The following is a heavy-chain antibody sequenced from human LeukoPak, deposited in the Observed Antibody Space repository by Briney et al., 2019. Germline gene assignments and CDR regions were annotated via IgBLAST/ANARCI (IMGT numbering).Heavy chain of an antibody. Sequence: ASVKVSCKASGYTFTGYYMHWVRQAPGQGLEWMGWINPNSGGTNYAQKFQGRVTITRDTSASTAYMELSSLRSEDTAVYYCARVFAGGRTDAFDIWGQGTMVTVSS. CDR2: INPNSGGT. CDR1: GYTFTGYY. J-gene: IGHJ3*02. V-gene: IGHV1-2*02. CDR3: ARVFAGGRTDAFDI. D-gene: IGHD2-21*01.